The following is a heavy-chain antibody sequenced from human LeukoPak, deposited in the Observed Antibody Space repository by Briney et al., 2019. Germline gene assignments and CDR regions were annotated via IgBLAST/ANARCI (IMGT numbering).Heavy chain of an antibody. Sequence: PSETLSLTCTVSGGSISSSSYYWGWIRQPPGKGLEWVSYISSSGSTIYYADSVKGRFTISRDNAKNSLYLQMNSLRAEDTAVYYCAELGITMIGGVWGKGTTVTISS. CDR2: ISSSGSTI. CDR1: GGSISSSSYY. V-gene: IGHV3-11*04. CDR3: AELGITMIGGV. D-gene: IGHD3-10*02. J-gene: IGHJ6*04.